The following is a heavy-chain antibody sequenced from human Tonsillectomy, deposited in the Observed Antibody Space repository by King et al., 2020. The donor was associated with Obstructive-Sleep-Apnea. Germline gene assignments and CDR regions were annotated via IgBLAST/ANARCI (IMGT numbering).Heavy chain of an antibody. CDR1: GYTFISYD. J-gene: IGHJ6*02. V-gene: IGHV1-8*01. CDR2: MNPDSGKT. CDR3: TRDMGNGMDV. Sequence: VQLVESGAEVKKPGASVKVSCKASGYTFISYDINWVRQATGQGLEWMGWMNPDSGKTGYAQKFQGRVTMTRNTSTSTAYMELSSLRSEDTAVYYCTRDMGNGMDVWGQGTTVTVSS. D-gene: IGHD7-27*01.